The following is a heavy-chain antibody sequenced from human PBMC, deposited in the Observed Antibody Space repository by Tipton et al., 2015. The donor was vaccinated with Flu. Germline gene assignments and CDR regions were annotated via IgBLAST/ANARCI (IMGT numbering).Heavy chain of an antibody. CDR1: GGSISSGSYY. D-gene: IGHD6-19*01. V-gene: IGHV4-61*02. Sequence: TLSFTCNVSGGSISSGSYYWSWIRQPAGKGLEWIGRIYTSGSTNYNPSLKSRVTISVDTSKNQFSLKLSSVTAADTAVYYCARAAAVALDYWGQGMLVTVSS. CDR2: IYTSGST. CDR3: ARAAAVALDY. J-gene: IGHJ4*02.